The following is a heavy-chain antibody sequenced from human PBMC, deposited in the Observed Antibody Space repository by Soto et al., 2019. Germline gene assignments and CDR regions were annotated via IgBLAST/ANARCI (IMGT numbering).Heavy chain of an antibody. Sequence: GGSLRLSYAASEFNFSSYAMHWVRQAPGKGLEWVAVISYDGSNKYYADSVKGRFTISRDNSKNTLYLQMNSLRAEDTAVYYCAKVEGLLWFGELSAAAGWGQGTLVTVSS. J-gene: IGHJ4*02. CDR1: EFNFSSYA. D-gene: IGHD3-10*01. CDR2: ISYDGSNK. V-gene: IGHV3-30-3*01. CDR3: AKVEGLLWFGELSAAAG.